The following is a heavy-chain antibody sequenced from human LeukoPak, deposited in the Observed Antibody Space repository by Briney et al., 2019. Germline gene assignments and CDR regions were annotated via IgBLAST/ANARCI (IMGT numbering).Heavy chain of an antibody. CDR2: ISGSGGST. J-gene: IGHJ4*02. CDR1: GFTFSSYA. Sequence: GGSLRLSCAASGFTFSSYAMSWVRQAPGKGLEWVSAISGSGGSTYYADSVKGRFTISRDNSENTLYLQMNSLRAEDTAIYYCAKDYDILAGYYYFDYWGQGTLVTVSS. V-gene: IGHV3-23*01. CDR3: AKDYDILAGYYYFDY. D-gene: IGHD3-9*01.